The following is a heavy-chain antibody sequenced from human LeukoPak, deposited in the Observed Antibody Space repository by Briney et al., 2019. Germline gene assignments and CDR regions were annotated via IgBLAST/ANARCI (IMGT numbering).Heavy chain of an antibody. D-gene: IGHD4-17*01. CDR2: INPNSGGT. V-gene: IGHV1-2*02. Sequence: VASVKVSCKASGYTFTGYYMHWVRQAPGQGLEWMGWINPNSGGTNYAQKFQGRVTMTRDTSISTAYMELSRLRSDDTAVYYCAREMGYGDYVYSAFDIWGQGTMVTVSS. CDR3: AREMGYGDYVYSAFDI. J-gene: IGHJ3*02. CDR1: GYTFTGYY.